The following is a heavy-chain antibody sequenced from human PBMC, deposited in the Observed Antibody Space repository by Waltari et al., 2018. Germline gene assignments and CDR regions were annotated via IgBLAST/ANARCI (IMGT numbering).Heavy chain of an antibody. CDR3: AREVLPNATIWRSYFDY. CDR1: GDPISSYY. J-gene: IGHJ4*02. D-gene: IGHD5-12*01. Sequence: QVQLQESGPGLVKHSETLSFTCTVPGDPISSYYWIWVRQPAGKGLEYIGRIATGRHPNYNPSLESRVTMSIDTSKNEFSLKLSSVTAADTAVYYCAREVLPNATIWRSYFDYWGQGSLVTVSS. V-gene: IGHV4-4*07. CDR2: IATGRHP.